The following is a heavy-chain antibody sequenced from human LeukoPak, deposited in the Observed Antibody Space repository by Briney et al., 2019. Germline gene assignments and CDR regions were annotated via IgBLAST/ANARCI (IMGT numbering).Heavy chain of an antibody. CDR1: GFTFSSYW. J-gene: IGHJ4*02. CDR2: ISNSGGRT. Sequence: GGSLRLSCVVSGFTFSSYWMSWVRQAPGKGLEWVSSISNSGGRTFYTDSVKGRFTISRDNSKITLYLQMNSLRAEDTAVYYCAKSYNGYESKPDYWGQGTLVTVSS. CDR3: AKSYNGYESKPDY. V-gene: IGHV3-23*01. D-gene: IGHD5-12*01.